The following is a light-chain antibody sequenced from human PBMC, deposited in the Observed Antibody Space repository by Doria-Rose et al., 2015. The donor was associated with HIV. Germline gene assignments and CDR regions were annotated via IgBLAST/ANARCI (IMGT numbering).Light chain of an antibody. Sequence: DIRLTQSPSSLSASVGDRVTITCRASQSTGSFLNWYQQKPGKAPKLLIYAAASLQNGFPSRFSGSGSGTDFTLTIGSLQPEDFATYFCQQSYSTPLTFGGGTKVEIK. CDR1: QSTGSF. CDR2: AAA. CDR3: QQSYSTPLT. V-gene: IGKV1-39*01. J-gene: IGKJ4*01.